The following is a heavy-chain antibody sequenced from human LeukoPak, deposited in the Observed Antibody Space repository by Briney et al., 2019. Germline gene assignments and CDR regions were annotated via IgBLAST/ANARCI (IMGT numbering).Heavy chain of an antibody. V-gene: IGHV1-8*03. J-gene: IGHJ3*02. Sequence: ASVKVSCKASGYTFTSYDINWVRQATGQGLEWMGWMNPNSGNTGYAQKFQGRVTITRNTSISTAYMELSSLRSEDTAVYYCARSSVTGTTDAFDIWGKGTTVTISS. CDR1: GYTFTSYD. D-gene: IGHD1-7*01. CDR3: ARSSVTGTTDAFDI. CDR2: MNPNSGNT.